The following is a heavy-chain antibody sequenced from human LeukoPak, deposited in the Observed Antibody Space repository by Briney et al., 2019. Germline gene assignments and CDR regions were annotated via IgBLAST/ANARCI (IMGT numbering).Heavy chain of an antibody. CDR1: EFNVSSLY. CDR3: AKSFPGYCSGGSCYDFDY. CDR2: IYGGGTT. Sequence: GGSLRLSCVGSEFNVSSLYMSWVRQAPGRGLEWVSVIYGGGTTNYADSVKGRFTISRDTFENTVHLEMSDLRVDDTAVYYCAKSFPGYCSGGSCYDFDYWGQGTLVTVSS. D-gene: IGHD2-15*01. J-gene: IGHJ4*02. V-gene: IGHV3-53*01.